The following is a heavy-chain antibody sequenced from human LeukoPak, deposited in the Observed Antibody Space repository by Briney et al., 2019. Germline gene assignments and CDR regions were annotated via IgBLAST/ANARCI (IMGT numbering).Heavy chain of an antibody. CDR3: ARDVAYNTFDY. CDR2: ISSSSSTI. Sequence: GGSLRLSCAASGFTFSSYSMNWVRQAPGKGLEWVSYISSSSSTIYYADSVKGRFTISRDNAKNSLYLQMNSLRAEDTAVYYCARDVAYNTFDYWGQGTLVTVSS. V-gene: IGHV3-48*04. CDR1: GFTFSSYS. D-gene: IGHD1-14*01. J-gene: IGHJ4*02.